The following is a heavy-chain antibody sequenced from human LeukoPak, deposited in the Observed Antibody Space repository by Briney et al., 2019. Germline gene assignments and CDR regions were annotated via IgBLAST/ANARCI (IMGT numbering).Heavy chain of an antibody. CDR1: GGSISSYY. J-gene: IGHJ2*01. CDR3: ARDTSPWYFDL. D-gene: IGHD3-3*01. V-gene: IGHV4-59*01. Sequence: MSSETLSLTCTVSGGSISSYYWSWIRQPPGKGLEWIGYIYYSGSTNYNPSLKSRVTISVDTSKNQFSLKLSSVTAADTAVYYCARDTSPWYFDLWGRGTLVTVSS. CDR2: IYYSGST.